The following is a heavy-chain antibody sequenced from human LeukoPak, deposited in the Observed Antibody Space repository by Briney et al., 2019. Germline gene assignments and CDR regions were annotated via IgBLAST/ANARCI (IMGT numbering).Heavy chain of an antibody. Sequence: GGSLRLSCAASGFTFSSYVMSWVRQAPGKGLEWVSTISGSGGGTYFADSVKGRFTISRDNSENTLYLQMSSLRVEDTAVYYCARDRSCTGGSCYMDVWGRGTTVTVSS. CDR2: ISGSGGGT. J-gene: IGHJ6*03. V-gene: IGHV3-23*01. D-gene: IGHD2-15*01. CDR3: ARDRSCTGGSCYMDV. CDR1: GFTFSSYV.